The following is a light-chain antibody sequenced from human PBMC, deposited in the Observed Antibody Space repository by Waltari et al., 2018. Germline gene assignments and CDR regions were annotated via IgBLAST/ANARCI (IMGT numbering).Light chain of an antibody. V-gene: IGLV1-47*01. J-gene: IGLJ3*02. Sequence: QSVLTQPPSASETPGQRVTISCSGSSSNIGSNFVYWYQQLPGTAPKLLIYRNNQRPSGVPGRCSVSNSGTSASLAISGLRSEDEADYYCAAWDDSLSGWVFGGVTKLTVL. CDR2: RNN. CDR3: AAWDDSLSGWV. CDR1: SSNIGSNF.